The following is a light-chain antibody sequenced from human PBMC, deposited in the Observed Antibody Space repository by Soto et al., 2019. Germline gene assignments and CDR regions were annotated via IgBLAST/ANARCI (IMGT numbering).Light chain of an antibody. Sequence: QSVLTQPASVSGSPGQSITIPCTGTRSDVGGYNYVSWYQQHPGKAPTLMIYEVRNRPSGVSKRFPGSKSGYTASLTSSGLEDEEEAHYYCSSSTSSSTWVFGGGTELTV. J-gene: IGLJ3*02. CDR1: RSDVGGYNY. CDR2: EVR. CDR3: SSSTSSSTWV. V-gene: IGLV2-14*01.